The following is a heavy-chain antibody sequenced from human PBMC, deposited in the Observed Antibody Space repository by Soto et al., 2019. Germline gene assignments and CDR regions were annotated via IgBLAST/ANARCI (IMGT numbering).Heavy chain of an antibody. CDR2: VDHTGRT. V-gene: IGHV4-61*01. J-gene: IGHJ4*02. Sequence: QVQLQESGPGLVKPSETLSLTCTVSGGSFKSGSYSWSWIRQPPGKGLEWIGYVDHTGRTSYNPPPKSRGSISMATSENQFSMNLASVTAADTAVYFCARDFAYFDSWGQGTLVTVSS. D-gene: IGHD3-3*01. CDR1: GGSFKSGSYS. CDR3: ARDFAYFDS.